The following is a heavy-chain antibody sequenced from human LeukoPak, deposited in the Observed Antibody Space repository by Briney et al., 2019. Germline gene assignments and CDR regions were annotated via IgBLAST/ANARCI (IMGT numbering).Heavy chain of an antibody. D-gene: IGHD3-10*01. CDR2: ISYDGSNK. J-gene: IGHJ5*02. Sequence: PGRSLRLSCAASGFTFSSYAMHWVRQAPGKGLEWVAVISYDGSNKYYADSVKGRFTISRDNSKNTPYLQMNSLRAEDTAVYYCARPNELITMVRGVITNWFDPWGQGTLVTVSS. CDR3: ARPNELITMVRGVITNWFDP. CDR1: GFTFSSYA. V-gene: IGHV3-30-3*01.